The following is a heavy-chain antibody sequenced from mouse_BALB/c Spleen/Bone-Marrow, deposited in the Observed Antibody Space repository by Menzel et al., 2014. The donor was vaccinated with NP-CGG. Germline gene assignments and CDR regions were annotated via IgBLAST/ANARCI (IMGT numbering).Heavy chain of an antibody. Sequence: EVQLVESGPSLVKPSQTLSLTCSVTGDSITSGYWNWIRKFPGNKLEYMGYISYSGSTYFNPSLKSRISITRDTSKNXYYLQLNSVTTEDTATYYCARLGGYGPYFDYWGQGTTLTVSS. CDR2: ISYSGST. CDR1: GDSITSGY. CDR3: ARLGGYGPYFDY. V-gene: IGHV3-8*02. J-gene: IGHJ2*01. D-gene: IGHD1-1*02.